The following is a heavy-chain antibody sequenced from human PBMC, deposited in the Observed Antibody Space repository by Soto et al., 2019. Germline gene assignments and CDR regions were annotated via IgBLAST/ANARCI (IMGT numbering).Heavy chain of an antibody. CDR2: INHSGST. J-gene: IGHJ4*02. CDR3: ARLGGYVSVGYYYLWDS. D-gene: IGHD3-22*01. Sequence: PSETLSLTCRVSDGSMNSASSYWGWIRQPPGKGLEWIGVINHSGSTYHNLSLKGRVTMSVDASRNQFSLKLTSMTAADTAVYYCARLGGYVSVGYYYLWDSWGQGTLVTVSS. CDR1: DGSMNSASSY. V-gene: IGHV4-39*01.